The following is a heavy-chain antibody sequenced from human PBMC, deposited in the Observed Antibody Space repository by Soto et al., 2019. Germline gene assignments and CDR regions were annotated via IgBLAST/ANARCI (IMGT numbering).Heavy chain of an antibody. CDR1: GFTFSSYS. J-gene: IGHJ4*02. CDR2: ISSSSSTI. V-gene: IGHV3-48*01. D-gene: IGHD5-12*01. Sequence: PGGSLRLSCAASGFTFSSYSMNWVRQAPGKGLEWVSYISSSSSTIYYADSVKGRFTISRDNAKNSLYLQMNSLRAEDTAVYYCARERAYSGYAFDYWGQGTLVTVSS. CDR3: ARERAYSGYAFDY.